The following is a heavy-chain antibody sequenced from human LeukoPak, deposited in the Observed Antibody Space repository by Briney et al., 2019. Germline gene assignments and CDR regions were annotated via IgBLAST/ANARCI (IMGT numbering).Heavy chain of an antibody. CDR3: ARHRLLWFGGPNYMDV. CDR1: GFTFSHYS. J-gene: IGHJ6*03. V-gene: IGHV3-66*02. D-gene: IGHD3-10*01. Sequence: GGSLRLSCAASGFTFSHYSMNWVRQAPGKGLEWVSVIYSGGSTYYADSVKGRFTISRDNSKNTLYLQMNSLRAEDTAVYYCARHRLLWFGGPNYMDVWGKGTTVTVSS. CDR2: IYSGGST.